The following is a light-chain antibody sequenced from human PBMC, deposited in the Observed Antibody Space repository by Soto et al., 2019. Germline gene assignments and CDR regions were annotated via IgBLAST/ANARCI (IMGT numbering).Light chain of an antibody. CDR3: QSYDSSLSGYVV. V-gene: IGLV1-40*01. CDR1: SSNIGAGYD. CDR2: GNS. Sequence: QSVLTQPPSVSGAPGQRVTISCTGSSSNIGAGYDVHWYQQLPRTAPKLLIYGNSNRPSGVPDRFSGSKSGTSASLAITGLQAEDEADYYCQSYDSSLSGYVVFGGGTMLTVL. J-gene: IGLJ2*01.